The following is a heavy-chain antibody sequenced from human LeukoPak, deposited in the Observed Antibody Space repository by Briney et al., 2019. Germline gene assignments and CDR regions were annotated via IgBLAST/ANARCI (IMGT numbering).Heavy chain of an antibody. D-gene: IGHD2-15*01. CDR1: GFTFSSYE. CDR2: ISSSGSTI. J-gene: IGHJ4*02. V-gene: IGHV3-48*03. Sequence: PGGSLRLSCAASGFTFSSYEMNWVRQAPGKGLEWVSYISSSGSTIYYADSVKGRFTISRDNAKNSLYLQMNSLRAEDTAVYYCARPHPGGYIGYWGQGTLVTVSS. CDR3: ARPHPGGYIGY.